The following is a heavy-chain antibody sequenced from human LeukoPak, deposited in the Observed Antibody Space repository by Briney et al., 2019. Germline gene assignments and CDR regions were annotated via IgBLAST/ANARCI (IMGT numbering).Heavy chain of an antibody. CDR1: GGSISGHY. J-gene: IGHJ1*01. V-gene: IGHV4-59*11. D-gene: IGHD3-9*01. Sequence: SETLSLTCTVSGGSISGHYWSSIPQTPGMGLEWLAYIYDSGSTNSNPSLKSRVTISVDTSKHQVSLKVRSGTGADTALYYCARGSDHDILTGYSQGYFQHWGQGTLVTVSS. CDR3: ARGSDHDILTGYSQGYFQH. CDR2: IYDSGST.